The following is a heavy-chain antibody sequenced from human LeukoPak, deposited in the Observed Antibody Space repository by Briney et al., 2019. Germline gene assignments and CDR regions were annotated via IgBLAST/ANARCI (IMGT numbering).Heavy chain of an antibody. Sequence: PGGSLRLSCAASGFTFSSYAMHWVRQAPGKGLEWVAVISYDGSNKYYADSVKGRFTISRDNSKNTLYLQMNSLRAEDTAVYYCARDLQEKRFLEWLLHYYGMDVWGQGTTVTVSS. V-gene: IGHV3-30-3*01. CDR1: GFTFSSYA. CDR3: ARDLQEKRFLEWLLHYYGMDV. D-gene: IGHD3-3*01. CDR2: ISYDGSNK. J-gene: IGHJ6*02.